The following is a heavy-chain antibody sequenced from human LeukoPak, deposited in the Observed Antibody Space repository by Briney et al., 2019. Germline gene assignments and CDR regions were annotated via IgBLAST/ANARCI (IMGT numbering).Heavy chain of an antibody. J-gene: IGHJ4*02. V-gene: IGHV4-61*09. CDR2: IYSSGST. CDR3: ARIGRRGIVGATFDY. CDR1: GGSISSGSYC. Sequence: SETLSLTCTVSGGSISSGSYCWSWIRQPAGKGLEWIGHIYSSGSTNYNPSLKSRVTISVDTSKNQFSLKLGSVTAADTAVYYCARIGRRGIVGATFDYWGQGTLVTVSS. D-gene: IGHD1-26*01.